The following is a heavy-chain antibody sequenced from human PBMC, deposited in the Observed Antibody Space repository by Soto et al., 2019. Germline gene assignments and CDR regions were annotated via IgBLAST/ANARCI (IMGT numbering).Heavy chain of an antibody. Sequence: ASVKVSCKASGYTFTSYYMHWVRQAPGQGLECMGIINPSGGSTSYAQKFQGRVTMTRXTXXSXXXMXLXXLRXEXTAVYYCARGSGYGVSDAFDIWGRGTMVTVSS. CDR3: ARGSGYGVSDAFDI. D-gene: IGHD5-12*01. J-gene: IGHJ3*02. CDR1: GYTFTSYY. CDR2: INPSGGST. V-gene: IGHV1-46*01.